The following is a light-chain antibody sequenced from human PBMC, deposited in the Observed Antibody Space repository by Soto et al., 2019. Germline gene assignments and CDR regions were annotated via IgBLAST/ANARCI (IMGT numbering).Light chain of an antibody. Sequence: QSALTQPASVSGSPGQSITISCTGTSRDVGGYDYVSWYQHHPGTAPKLMIYDVSNRPSGVSNRFSGSKSGNTASLIFSGLQADDEADYYCSSYTSSSAYVFGTGTKVTVL. CDR3: SSYTSSSAYV. CDR1: SRDVGGYDY. V-gene: IGLV2-14*03. J-gene: IGLJ1*01. CDR2: DVS.